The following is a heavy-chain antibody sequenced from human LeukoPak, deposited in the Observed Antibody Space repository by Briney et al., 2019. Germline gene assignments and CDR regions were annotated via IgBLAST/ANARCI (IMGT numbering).Heavy chain of an antibody. D-gene: IGHD3-3*01. Sequence: ASVKVSCKASGYTFTSYGISWVRQAPGQGLEWMGWISAYNGNTNYAQKLQGRVTMTTDTSTSTAYMELRSLRSDDTAVYYCAREAHILYYDFWSGRYYFDYWGQGTPVTVSS. J-gene: IGHJ4*02. CDR2: ISAYNGNT. V-gene: IGHV1-18*01. CDR3: AREAHILYYDFWSGRYYFDY. CDR1: GYTFTSYG.